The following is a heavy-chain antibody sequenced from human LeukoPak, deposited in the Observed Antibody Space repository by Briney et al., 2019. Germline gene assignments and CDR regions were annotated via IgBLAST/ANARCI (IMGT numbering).Heavy chain of an antibody. J-gene: IGHJ6*03. CDR2: INPNSGGT. Sequence: EASVKLSCNASGYTFTSYYMHWVRQAPGQGLEWMGWINPNSGGTNYAQKIQGRVTMTRDTSISTSYMELSRLTSDDTAVYYCARDVYMDVWGKGTTVSVSS. CDR3: ARDVYMDV. CDR1: GYTFTSYY. V-gene: IGHV1-2*02.